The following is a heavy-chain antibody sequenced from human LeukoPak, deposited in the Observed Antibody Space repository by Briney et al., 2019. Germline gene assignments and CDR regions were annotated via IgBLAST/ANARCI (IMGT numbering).Heavy chain of an antibody. CDR2: IDPSNGDT. J-gene: IGHJ4*02. Sequence: ASVKVSCKASGYTFSGYYIHWVRQAPGQGLEWMAWIDPSNGDTNYAQKFQGRVTMTRDTSISTAYMELTRLISDDTAVYYCARVGSSGWYVHPTLDYWGQGTLVTVSS. CDR3: ARVGSSGWYVHPTLDY. CDR1: GYTFSGYY. D-gene: IGHD6-19*01. V-gene: IGHV1-2*02.